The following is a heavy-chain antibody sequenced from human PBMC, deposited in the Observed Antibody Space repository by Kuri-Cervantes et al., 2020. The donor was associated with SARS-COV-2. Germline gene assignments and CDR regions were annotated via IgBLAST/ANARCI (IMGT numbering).Heavy chain of an antibody. D-gene: IGHD3-16*01. CDR1: GFTLSSYS. J-gene: IGHJ4*02. V-gene: IGHV3-21*01. Sequence: GGSLRLSCAASGFTLSSYSMNWVRQAPGKGLEWVSSISSSSSYIYYADSVKGLFTISRDNAKNSLYLQMNSLRAEDTAVYYSARDGVTVGKYWGQGTLVTVSS. CDR2: ISSSSSYI. CDR3: ARDGVTVGKY.